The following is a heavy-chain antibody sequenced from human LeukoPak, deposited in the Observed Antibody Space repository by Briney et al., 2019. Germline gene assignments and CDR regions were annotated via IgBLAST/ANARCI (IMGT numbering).Heavy chain of an antibody. V-gene: IGHV4-59*01. CDR1: GGSISSYY. Sequence: SETLSLTCTVSGGSISSYYWSWIRQPPGKGLEWIGYIYYSGSTNYNPSLKSRVTISVDTSKNQFSLKLSSVTAADTAVYYCARHPTRGYCSSTSCSKWIAFDIWGQGTMVTVSS. CDR2: IYYSGST. D-gene: IGHD2-2*01. CDR3: ARHPTRGYCSSTSCSKWIAFDI. J-gene: IGHJ3*02.